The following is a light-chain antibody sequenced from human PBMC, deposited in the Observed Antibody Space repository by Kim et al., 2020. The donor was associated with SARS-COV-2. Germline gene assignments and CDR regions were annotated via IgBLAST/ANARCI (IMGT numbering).Light chain of an antibody. CDR2: EGS. Sequence: SVSPGERATLSCRASLSINRNLAWYQQKPGQAPRLLIYEGSTRATGIPAMFSGSGSGTEFTLTISSLQSEDFAVYYCQQYRHWPLTFGGGTRVEI. CDR3: QQYRHWPLT. J-gene: IGKJ4*01. CDR1: LSINRN. V-gene: IGKV3-15*01.